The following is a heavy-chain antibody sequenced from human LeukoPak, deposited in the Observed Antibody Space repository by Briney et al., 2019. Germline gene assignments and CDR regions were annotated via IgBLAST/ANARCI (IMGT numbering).Heavy chain of an antibody. CDR3: ATKQWLNS. D-gene: IGHD6-19*01. CDR2: ISSGGDDI. CDR1: GFTFSPYS. J-gene: IGHJ4*02. Sequence: GGSLRLSCAASGFTFSPYSMTWVRQAPGKGLEWVSSISSGGDDIYCSDLVKGRFTISRDSAKNSLFLQMSNLRADDTAVYYCATKQWLNSWGQGTRVTVSS. V-gene: IGHV3-21*01.